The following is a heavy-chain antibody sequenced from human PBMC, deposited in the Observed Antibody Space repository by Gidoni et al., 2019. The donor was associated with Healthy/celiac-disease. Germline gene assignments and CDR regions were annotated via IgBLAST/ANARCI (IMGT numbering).Heavy chain of an antibody. CDR1: GHTLTNYW. J-gene: IGHJ6*02. V-gene: IGHV5-10-1*01. CDR2: IDPSDSYT. D-gene: IGHD3-10*01. Sequence: EVQLVQSGAEVKKPGESLRISCQGSGHTLTNYWISWVRQMPGKGLEWMGKIDPSDSYTNYSPSFRGHVTFSLDKSINTAYLQWSSLKASDTAMYYCARHLWFGQLLSYGMDVWGQGTTVTVSS. CDR3: ARHLWFGQLLSYGMDV.